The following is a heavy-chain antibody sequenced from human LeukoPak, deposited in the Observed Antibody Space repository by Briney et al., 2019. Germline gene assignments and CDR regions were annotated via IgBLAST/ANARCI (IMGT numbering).Heavy chain of an antibody. CDR1: GGSISSYY. CDR2: ISSSGSTI. CDR3: ARVKHGDYARNAFDI. D-gene: IGHD4-17*01. V-gene: IGHV3-11*01. J-gene: IGHJ3*02. Sequence: LSLTCTVSGGSISSYYWSWIRQPPGKGLEWVSYISSSGSTIYYADSVKGRFTISRDNAKNSLYLQMNSLRAEDTAVYYCARVKHGDYARNAFDIWGQGTMVTVSS.